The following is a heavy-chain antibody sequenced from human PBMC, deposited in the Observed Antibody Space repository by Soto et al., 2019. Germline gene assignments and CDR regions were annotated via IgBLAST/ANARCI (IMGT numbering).Heavy chain of an antibody. D-gene: IGHD1-1*01. J-gene: IGHJ6*02. CDR1: GSTLSTHA. Sequence: DSLEVSCKSYGSTLSTHAMNWVRQAPAQILEWMGWINGGTGQTKHSHRFQDRISITRDTSASTAYMELSSLRSEDTAVYYCARGKGMEENYYYYGLDIWGQGTTVTVSS. CDR3: ARGKGMEENYYYYGLDI. CDR2: INGGTGQT. V-gene: IGHV1-3*01.